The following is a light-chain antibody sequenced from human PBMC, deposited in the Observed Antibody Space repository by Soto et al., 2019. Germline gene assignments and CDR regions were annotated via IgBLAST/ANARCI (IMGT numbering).Light chain of an antibody. Sequence: DSVLTQTPLSLTVTPGEPASISCRSSQSLLDSDDGNTYLDWYLQKPGQPPQLLIYEVSNRFSGVPDRFSGSGSGTDFTLKISRVEAEDVGVYYCMQSIQLPITFGQGTRLEIK. CDR2: EVS. CDR3: MQSIQLPIT. V-gene: IGKV2D-29*01. J-gene: IGKJ5*01. CDR1: QSLLDSDDGNTY.